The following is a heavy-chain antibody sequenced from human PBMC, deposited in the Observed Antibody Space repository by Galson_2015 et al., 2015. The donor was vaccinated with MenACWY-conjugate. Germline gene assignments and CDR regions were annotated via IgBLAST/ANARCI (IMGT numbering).Heavy chain of an antibody. J-gene: IGHJ6*01. D-gene: IGHD1-1*01. CDR2: INGDASTT. CDR3: ARAVTGLPSRRRTNGMDV. V-gene: IGHV3-74*01. CDR1: GFTFSTYW. Sequence: SLRLSCAASGFTFSTYWMHWVRQAPGMGLVWVSRINGDASTTDYANSVRGRFTISRDNTKNTLYLQMNSLRAEDTAVYYCARAVTGLPSRRRTNGMDVGGHGTTVTVSS.